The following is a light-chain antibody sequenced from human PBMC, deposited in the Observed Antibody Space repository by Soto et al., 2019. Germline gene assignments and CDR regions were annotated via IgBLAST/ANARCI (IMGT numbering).Light chain of an antibody. V-gene: IGKV3-20*01. CDR2: GAS. CDR1: QSVSSSY. J-gene: IGKJ1*01. CDR3: QQYGSSPRT. Sequence: ETILTQSPGTLSLSQGESATLSCRPSQSVSSSYLAWYQQKPGQAPRLLIYGASSRATGIPDRFSGSGSGTDFTLTISRLEPEDFAVYYCQQYGSSPRTFGQGTKVDI.